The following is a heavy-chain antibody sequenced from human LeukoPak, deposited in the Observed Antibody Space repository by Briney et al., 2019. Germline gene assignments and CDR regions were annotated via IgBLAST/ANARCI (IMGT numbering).Heavy chain of an antibody. D-gene: IGHD6-19*01. CDR1: GGSFSGYY. CDR3: ARLETGYSSGWYERYYYMDV. CDR2: INHSGST. J-gene: IGHJ6*03. V-gene: IGHV4-34*01. Sequence: SETLSLTCAVYGGSFSGYYWSWIRQPPGKGLEWSGEINHSGSTNYNPSLKSRVTISVDTSKNQFSLKLSSVTAADTAVYYCARLETGYSSGWYERYYYMDVWGKGTTVTISS.